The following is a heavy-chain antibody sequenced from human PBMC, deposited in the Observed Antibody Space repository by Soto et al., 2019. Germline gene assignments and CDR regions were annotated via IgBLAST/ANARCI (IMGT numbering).Heavy chain of an antibody. CDR3: ATRRDASYYYYGMDV. Sequence: GGSLRLSCGSFGFTFSTYAMICVRQAPVKGVEWVLAISGSGGSTYYADSVKGRFTISRDNSKNTLFLQMNSLRAEDTAVYYCATRRDASYYYYGMDVWGQGTTVTVS. J-gene: IGHJ6*02. D-gene: IGHD2-2*01. CDR1: GFTFSTYA. V-gene: IGHV3-23*01. CDR2: ISGSGGST.